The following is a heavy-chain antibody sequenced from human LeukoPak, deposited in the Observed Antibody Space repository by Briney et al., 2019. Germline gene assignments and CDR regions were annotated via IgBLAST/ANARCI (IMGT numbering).Heavy chain of an antibody. V-gene: IGHV3-23*01. CDR2: ISGSGGST. Sequence: GGSLRLSCAASGFTFSSYAMSWVRQDPGKGREWVSAISGSGGSTYYADSVKGRFTISRDNSKNTLYLQMNSLRAEDSAVYYCARYCTFRTCSGTKFDSWGQGTLVTVSS. CDR1: GFTFSSYA. J-gene: IGHJ4*02. D-gene: IGHD1-1*01. CDR3: ARYCTFRTCSGTKFDS.